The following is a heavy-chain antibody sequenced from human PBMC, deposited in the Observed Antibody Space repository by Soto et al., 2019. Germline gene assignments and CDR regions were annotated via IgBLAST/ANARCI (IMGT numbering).Heavy chain of an antibody. V-gene: IGHV1-18*01. D-gene: IGHD3-10*01. CDR1: GYTFTNYG. CDR3: ARGVGSGSYYNQYNWFDP. CDR2: INVYNGNT. Sequence: ASVKVSCKASGYTFTNYGISWVRQAPGQRLEWMGWINVYNGNTKYAQKVQGRVTMTTDSSTSTAYMELRSLRSDDTAVYYCARGVGSGSYYNQYNWFDPWGQGTLVTVSS. J-gene: IGHJ5*02.